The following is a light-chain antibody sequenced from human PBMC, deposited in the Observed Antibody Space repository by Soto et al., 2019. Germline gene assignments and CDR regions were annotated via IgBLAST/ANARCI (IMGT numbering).Light chain of an antibody. CDR3: QQYNSYWT. CDR2: KAS. J-gene: IGKJ1*01. Sequence: DIQMTQSPSILSASVGDRVTITCRASQSISSWLAWYQQKPGKAPKVLIHKASSLESGVPSRFSGSGSGTEFTLTISSLQADDSATYYCQQYNSYWTFGQGTKVEIK. V-gene: IGKV1-5*03. CDR1: QSISSW.